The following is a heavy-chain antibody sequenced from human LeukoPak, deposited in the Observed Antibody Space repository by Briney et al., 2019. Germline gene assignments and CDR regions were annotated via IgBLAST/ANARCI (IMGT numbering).Heavy chain of an antibody. Sequence: ASVKVSCKASGYTFTDYYMHWVRQAPGQGLEWMGWINPNSGGANYTQKFQGTVTMTRDTSISTAYMEVSRLRSDDTAMYYCACNLTGDPAYWGQGTLVTVSS. CDR1: GYTFTDYY. D-gene: IGHD7-27*01. J-gene: IGHJ4*02. CDR2: INPNSGGA. V-gene: IGHV1-2*02. CDR3: ACNLTGDPAY.